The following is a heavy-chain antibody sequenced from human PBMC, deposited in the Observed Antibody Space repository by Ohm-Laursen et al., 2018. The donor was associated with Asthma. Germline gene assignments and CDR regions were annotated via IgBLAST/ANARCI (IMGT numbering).Heavy chain of an antibody. J-gene: IGHJ6*02. CDR3: ASEAARSYYYYGMDV. V-gene: IGHV3-74*01. CDR1: GFTFSSYC. CDR2: INSDGSST. Sequence: SLRLSCAASGFTFSSYCMLWVRQAPGKGLVWVSRINSDGSSTSYADSVKGRFTISRDNAKNTLYLQMNSLRAEDTAVYYCASEAARSYYYYGMDVWGQGTTVTVSS. D-gene: IGHD6-6*01.